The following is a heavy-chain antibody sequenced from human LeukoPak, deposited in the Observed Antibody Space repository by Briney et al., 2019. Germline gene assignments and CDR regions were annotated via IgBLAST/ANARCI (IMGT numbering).Heavy chain of an antibody. V-gene: IGHV4-59*08. Sequence: SETLSLTSTVSGGSISSYYWSWIRQPPGKGLEWIGDIYYSGSTNYNPSLKSRVTISVDTSKNRFSLKLSSGTAADTAVYSCARNTDRTTRYCSGGSCYSGNYCYGMGVWGKGVTVTVSS. CDR3: ARNTDRTTRYCSGGSCYSGNYCYGMGV. D-gene: IGHD2-15*01. CDR1: GGSISSYY. CDR2: IYYSGST. J-gene: IGHJ6*04.